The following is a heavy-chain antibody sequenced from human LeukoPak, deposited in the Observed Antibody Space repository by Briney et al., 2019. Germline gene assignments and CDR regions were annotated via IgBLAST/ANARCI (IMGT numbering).Heavy chain of an antibody. CDR2: INHSGST. CDR3: ARALSSTRTLDV. D-gene: IGHD2-2*01. V-gene: IGHV4-34*01. CDR1: GGSFSGYY. J-gene: IGHJ6*04. Sequence: AETLSLTCAVYGGSFSGYYWSWIRQPPGKGLEWIGEINHSGSTNYNPSLKSRVTISVDTSKNQFSLKLSSVTAADTAVYYCARALSSTRTLDVWGKGTTVTVSS.